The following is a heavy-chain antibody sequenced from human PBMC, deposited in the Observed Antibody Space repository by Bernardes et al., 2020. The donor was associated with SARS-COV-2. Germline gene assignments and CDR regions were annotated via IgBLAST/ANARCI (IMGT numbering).Heavy chain of an antibody. CDR3: ATDQRYYDILTGRTYYYGMDV. D-gene: IGHD3-9*01. CDR2: FDPDDGET. J-gene: IGHJ6*02. Sequence: ASVKVSCKVSGYTLTELSMHWVRQAPGKGLEWMVGFDPDDGETIYAQKFQGRVTMTEDTSTDTAYMELSSLRSEDTAVYYCATDQRYYDILTGRTYYYGMDVWGQGTTVTVSS. V-gene: IGHV1-24*01. CDR1: GYTLTELS.